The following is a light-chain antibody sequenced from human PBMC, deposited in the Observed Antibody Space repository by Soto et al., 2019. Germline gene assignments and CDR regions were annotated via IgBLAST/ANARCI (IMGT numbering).Light chain of an antibody. J-gene: IGKJ5*01. CDR3: QQYNNWPPIT. V-gene: IGKV3-15*01. Sequence: ETVRAQSPATLSLSRVERAILSCRASQSVSNGLAWYQQKAGQAPRLLIYGASTRATGIPPRFSGSGSGTEFTLTISSLQSEDFAVYYCQQYNNWPPITFGQGTRLEIK. CDR1: QSVSNG. CDR2: GAS.